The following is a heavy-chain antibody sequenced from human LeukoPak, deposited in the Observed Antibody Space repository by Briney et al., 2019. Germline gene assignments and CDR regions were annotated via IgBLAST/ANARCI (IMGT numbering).Heavy chain of an antibody. CDR3: ARDLNYGDYHRFDP. V-gene: IGHV1-69*13. CDR2: IIPIFGTA. Sequence: SVKVSCKASGGTFSSYAISWVRQAPGQGLEWMGGIIPIFGTANYAQKFQGRVTITADESTSTAYMELSSLRSEDTAVYYCARDLNYGDYHRFDPWGQGTLVTVSS. CDR1: GGTFSSYA. J-gene: IGHJ5*02. D-gene: IGHD4-17*01.